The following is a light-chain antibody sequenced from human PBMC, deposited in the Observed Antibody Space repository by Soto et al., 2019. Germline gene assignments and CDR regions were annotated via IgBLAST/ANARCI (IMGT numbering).Light chain of an antibody. Sequence: QSVLTQPPSASGTPGQRVTISCSGSSSNIGSYTVDWYQQLPGTAPKLLFYSSNHRPSGVPHRFSGSKSGTSDSLATSELQAEEEDDYYCAARDERMNAGVFGGGTKLTVL. CDR2: SSN. CDR3: AARDERMNAGV. J-gene: IGLJ3*02. CDR1: SSNIGSYT. V-gene: IGLV1-44*01.